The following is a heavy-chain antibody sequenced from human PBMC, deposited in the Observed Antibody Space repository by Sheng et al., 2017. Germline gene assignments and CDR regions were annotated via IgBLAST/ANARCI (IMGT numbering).Heavy chain of an antibody. CDR1: GGTFSSSYA. CDR3: ARDISNGMFDP. V-gene: IGHV1-69*13. J-gene: IGHJ5*02. Sequence: QVQLVQSGAEVKKPGSSVKVSCKASGGTFSSSYAISWVRQAPGQGLEWMGGIIPIFGSTNYAQKFQGRVTISADETTSTAYMELRSLRSEDTAMYYCARDISNGMFDPWGQGTLVIVSS. CDR2: IIPIFGST. D-gene: IGHD2-8*01.